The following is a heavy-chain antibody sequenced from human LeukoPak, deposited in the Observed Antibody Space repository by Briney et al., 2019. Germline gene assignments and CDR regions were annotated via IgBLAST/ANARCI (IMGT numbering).Heavy chain of an antibody. V-gene: IGHV3-21*01. J-gene: IGHJ6*03. D-gene: IGHD2-2*01. CDR3: ARYCSSTSCSRYYYYYMDV. CDR1: EFTFSSYS. CDR2: ISPSDSFI. Sequence: GGSLRLSCAASEFTFSSYSFNWVRQAPGKGLQWVASISPSDSFIFYADSVKGRFTISRDNAKHSVFLRMNSLRVEDTAVYYCARYCSSTSCSRYYYYYMDVWGKGTTVTVSS.